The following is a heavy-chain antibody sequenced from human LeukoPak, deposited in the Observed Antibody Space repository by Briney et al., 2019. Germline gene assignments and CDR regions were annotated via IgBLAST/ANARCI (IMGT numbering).Heavy chain of an antibody. Sequence: SETLSLTCTVSGGSISSYYWSWIRQPAGKGLEWIGRIYTSGSTNYNPSLKSRVTISVDTSKNQFSLKLSSVTAADTAVYYCARVGVVPQKLYYFDYWGQGTLVTVSS. CDR3: ARVGVVPQKLYYFDY. CDR2: IYTSGST. J-gene: IGHJ4*02. CDR1: GGSISSYY. V-gene: IGHV4-4*07. D-gene: IGHD2-15*01.